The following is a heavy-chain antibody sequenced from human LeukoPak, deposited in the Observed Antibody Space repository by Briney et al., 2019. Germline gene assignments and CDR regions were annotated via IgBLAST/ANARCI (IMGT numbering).Heavy chain of an antibody. V-gene: IGHV1-2*02. CDR2: INPNTGGT. Sequence: GASVKVSCKASGYSFILHGISWVRQAPGQGLEWMGWINPNTGGTNYAQKFQGRVAMTRDTSISTAYMDLSRLRSDDTAVYYCARPRAFSYGQMYYFDYWGQGALVTVSS. D-gene: IGHD5-18*01. CDR1: GYSFILHG. J-gene: IGHJ4*02. CDR3: ARPRAFSYGQMYYFDY.